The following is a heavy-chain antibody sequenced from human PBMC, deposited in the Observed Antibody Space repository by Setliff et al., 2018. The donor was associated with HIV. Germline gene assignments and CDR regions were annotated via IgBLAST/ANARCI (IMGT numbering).Heavy chain of an antibody. D-gene: IGHD2-2*01. CDR3: ARVACSSTSCPRRYAFDM. CDR1: GGSVSSGSYY. J-gene: IGHJ3*02. V-gene: IGHV4-61*01. CDR2: IYYTGST. Sequence: SETLSLTCTVSGGSVSSGSYYWSWIRQPPGNGLEWIGYIYYTGSTNYNPSLKSRVTIAVDTSKNQFSLNLSSVTAADTAVYYCARVACSSTSCPRRYAFDMWGQGTMVTVSS.